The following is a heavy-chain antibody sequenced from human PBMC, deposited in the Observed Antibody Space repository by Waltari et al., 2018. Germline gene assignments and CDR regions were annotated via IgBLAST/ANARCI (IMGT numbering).Heavy chain of an antibody. CDR3: ATARYCSGGSCSGPAFEI. D-gene: IGHD2-15*01. Sequence: QVQLVQSGAEVKKPGASVKVSCKVSGYTLTELSMHWVRQAPGKGLEWMGGVEPGDGEASDAQKFQGRVTMTEDTATDTAYMELSSLRSEDTAVYYGATARYCSGGSCSGPAFEIWGQGTMVTVSS. CDR1: GYTLTELS. J-gene: IGHJ3*02. CDR2: VEPGDGEA. V-gene: IGHV1-24*01.